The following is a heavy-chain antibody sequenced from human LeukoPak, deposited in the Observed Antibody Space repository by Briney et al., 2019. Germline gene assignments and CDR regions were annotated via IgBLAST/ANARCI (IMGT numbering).Heavy chain of an antibody. J-gene: IGHJ4*02. CDR2: IGSSGAT. D-gene: IGHD3-10*01. CDR1: GFSFSSYA. Sequence: PGGSLRLSCAASGFSFSSYAMGWVRQAPGKGLEWVSTIGSSGATFYPDSVRGRFTISRDSSRNTLYLQMNSLRAEDTAVYYRASRGKYYFDYWGQGTLVTVSS. CDR3: ASRGKYYFDY. V-gene: IGHV3-23*01.